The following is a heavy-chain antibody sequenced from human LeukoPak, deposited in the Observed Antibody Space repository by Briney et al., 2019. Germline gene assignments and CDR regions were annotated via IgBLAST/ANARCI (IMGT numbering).Heavy chain of an antibody. CDR2: IKSKTDGGTT. J-gene: IGHJ4*02. Sequence: PGASLRLSCAASGFTFSNAWMSWVRQAPGKGLEWVGRIKSKTDGGTTDYAAPVKGRFTISRDDSKNTLYLQMNSLKTEDTAVYYCTTEDYDYVWGSYRLFDYWGQGTLVTVSS. D-gene: IGHD3-16*02. CDR3: TTEDYDYVWGSYRLFDY. V-gene: IGHV3-15*01. CDR1: GFTFSNAW.